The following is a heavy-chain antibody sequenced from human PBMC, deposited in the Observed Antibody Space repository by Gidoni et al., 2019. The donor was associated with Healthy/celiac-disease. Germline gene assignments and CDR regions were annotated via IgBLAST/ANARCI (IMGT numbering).Heavy chain of an antibody. D-gene: IGHD5-18*01. V-gene: IGHV4-39*01. CDR3: ARTSGYSYGWGAKWFDP. CDR2: IYYSGST. Sequence: QLQLQESGPGLVKPSETLSLTCTVSGGSISSSSYYWGWIRQPPGKGLEWIGSIYYSGSTYYNPSLKSRVTISVDTSKNQFSLKLSSVTAADTAVYYCARTSGYSYGWGAKWFDPWGQGTLVTVSS. J-gene: IGHJ5*02. CDR1: GGSISSSSYY.